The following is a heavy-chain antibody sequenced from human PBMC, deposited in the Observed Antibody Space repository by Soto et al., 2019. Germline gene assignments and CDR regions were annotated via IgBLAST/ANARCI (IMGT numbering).Heavy chain of an antibody. J-gene: IGHJ4*02. CDR2: INSDGSST. CDR3: CRTSLVVAAATREDY. Sequence: EVQLVESGGGLVQPGGSLRLSCAASGFTFSSYWMHWVRQAPGKGLVWVSRINSDGSSTSYADSVKGRFTISRDNGQNTAELQIDRLGGRGTGVVYWCRTSLVVAAATREDYWGQGTLVTVSS. CDR1: GFTFSSYW. D-gene: IGHD2-15*01. V-gene: IGHV3-74*01.